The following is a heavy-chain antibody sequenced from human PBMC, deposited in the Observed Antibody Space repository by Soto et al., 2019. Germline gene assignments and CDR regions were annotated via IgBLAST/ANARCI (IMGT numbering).Heavy chain of an antibody. D-gene: IGHD2-8*01. V-gene: IGHV4-39*01. J-gene: IGHJ5*02. Sequence: QVHLQESGPGLVKPSETLSLTCTVSGGAISSSSYYWGWIRQPPGKGLEWIGSFYYSGSTYYNPSLNSLVSISVATSKSHCSLKRSSVCAAHTAVYYCARHCPLYSGPPGWFDPWGQGTLVTVSS. CDR3: ARHCPLYSGPPGWFDP. CDR1: GGAISSSSYY. CDR2: FYYSGST.